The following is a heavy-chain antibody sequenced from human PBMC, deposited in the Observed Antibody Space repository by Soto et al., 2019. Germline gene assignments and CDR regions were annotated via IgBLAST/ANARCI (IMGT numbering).Heavy chain of an antibody. CDR1: GGSISSGGYY. Sequence: QVQLQESGPGLVKPSQTLSLTCTVSGGSISSGGYYWSWIRQHPGKGLEWIGYIYYSGSTYYNPSLQSRVTISVDTSKNQCSLKLSSVTAADTAVYYCASGVVVVAALDYWGQGTLVTVSS. D-gene: IGHD2-15*01. V-gene: IGHV4-31*03. CDR2: IYYSGST. CDR3: ASGVVVVAALDY. J-gene: IGHJ4*02.